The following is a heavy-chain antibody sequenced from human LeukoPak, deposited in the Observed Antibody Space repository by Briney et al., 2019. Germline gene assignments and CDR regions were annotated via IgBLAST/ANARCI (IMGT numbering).Heavy chain of an antibody. V-gene: IGHV3-21*01. CDR2: ISSTGSYI. J-gene: IGHJ4*02. Sequence: GGSLRLSCAASGFTFSRHTMNCVRQAPGKGLEWVSSISSTGSYIYYAESLKGRFTVSRDNAKNYVYLQMNSLRVDDTAVYYCARAERLLEWLLDSWGQGTLVTVSS. D-gene: IGHD3-3*01. CDR3: ARAERLLEWLLDS. CDR1: GFTFSRHT.